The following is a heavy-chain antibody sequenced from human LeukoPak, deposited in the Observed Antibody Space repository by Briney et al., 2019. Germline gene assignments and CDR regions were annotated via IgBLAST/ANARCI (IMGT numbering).Heavy chain of an antibody. Sequence: SETLSLTCAVYGGSFSGYYWSWIRQPPGKGLEWIGEINHSGSTNYNPSLKSRVTISVDTSKNQFSLKLSSVTAAGTAVYYCARETYDSSGYYSGGLTRWGQGTLVTVSS. J-gene: IGHJ4*02. CDR2: INHSGST. V-gene: IGHV4-34*01. CDR1: GGSFSGYY. CDR3: ARETYDSSGYYSGGLTR. D-gene: IGHD3-22*01.